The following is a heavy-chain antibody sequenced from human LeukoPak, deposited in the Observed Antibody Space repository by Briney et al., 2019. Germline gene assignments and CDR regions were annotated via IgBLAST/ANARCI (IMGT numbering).Heavy chain of an antibody. CDR2: ISPSGGST. Sequence: ASVKVSCKAFGYTFTSNYMHWVRQAPGQGPEWMGVISPSGGSTTYAQKFQGRVTLTRDMSTSTDYLELRSLRSDDTAVYYCARGGEHYYFDYWGQGTLVTVSS. V-gene: IGHV1-46*01. CDR1: GYTFTSNY. CDR3: ARGGEHYYFDY. J-gene: IGHJ4*02.